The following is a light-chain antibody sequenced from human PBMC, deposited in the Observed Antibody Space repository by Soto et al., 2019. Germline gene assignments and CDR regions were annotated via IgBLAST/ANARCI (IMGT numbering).Light chain of an antibody. V-gene: IGKV3-20*01. Sequence: EILMTQSPSTLALSQGERASLSCRASHSVSSSYLAWYQQKPGQAPRLLIYGASSRATGIPDRFSGSGSGTDFTLTISRLEPEDFAVYYCQQYGSSTITFGQGTRLEFK. J-gene: IGKJ5*01. CDR3: QQYGSSTIT. CDR2: GAS. CDR1: HSVSSSY.